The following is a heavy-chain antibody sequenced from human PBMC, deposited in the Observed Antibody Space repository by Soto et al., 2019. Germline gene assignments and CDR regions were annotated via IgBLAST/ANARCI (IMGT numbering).Heavy chain of an antibody. CDR2: ISWDSGSI. CDR3: AKDHSSSWYEDEFSYYYGMDV. Sequence: EVQLVESGGGLVQPGRSLRLSCAASGFTFDDYAMHWVRQAPGKGLEWVSGISWDSGSIGDADSVKGRFTISRDNAKNSLYLQKNSLRAEETALYYCAKDHSSSWYEDEFSYYYGMDVWGQGTTVTVSS. CDR1: GFTFDDYA. V-gene: IGHV3-9*01. D-gene: IGHD6-13*01. J-gene: IGHJ6*02.